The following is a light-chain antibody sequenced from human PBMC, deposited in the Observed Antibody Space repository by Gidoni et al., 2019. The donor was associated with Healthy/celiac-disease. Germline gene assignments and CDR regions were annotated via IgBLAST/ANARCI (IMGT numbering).Light chain of an antibody. Sequence: TRLTHSPPFLSASVGARVTITCRASQAISSYLAWYQQKPGKAPKLLIDAASTLQSGVPSRFSGSGAGTEFTLTISSLQPEDFATYYCQQYNSPITFGQGTRLEIK. CDR2: AAS. CDR1: QAISSY. V-gene: IGKV1-9*01. J-gene: IGKJ5*01. CDR3: QQYNSPIT.